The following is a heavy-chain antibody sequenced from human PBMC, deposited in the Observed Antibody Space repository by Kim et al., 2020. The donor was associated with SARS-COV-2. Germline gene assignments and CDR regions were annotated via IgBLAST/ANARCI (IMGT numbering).Heavy chain of an antibody. Sequence: ADSVKGRFTISRDNAKTSLYLQMNSRRAEDTAVYNWARDVGDGSGSCPDYWGQGTLVTVSS. J-gene: IGHJ4*02. CDR3: ARDVGDGSGSCPDY. D-gene: IGHD3-10*01. V-gene: IGHV3-11*01.